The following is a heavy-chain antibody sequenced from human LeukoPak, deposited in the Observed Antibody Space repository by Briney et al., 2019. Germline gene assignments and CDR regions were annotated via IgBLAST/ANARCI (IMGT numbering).Heavy chain of an antibody. Sequence: GTSLRLSCVVSGFTISSHGMHWVRQAPGKGLEWVAMISYHGSAKYYGDSVQGRFTISRDISKNTLYLQMDSLRPEDTAVYYWAKDWGSSGWYNYFDPWGQGTLVTVSS. CDR1: GFTISSHG. CDR3: AKDWGSSGWYNYFDP. V-gene: IGHV3-30*18. J-gene: IGHJ5*02. CDR2: ISYHGSAK. D-gene: IGHD6-19*01.